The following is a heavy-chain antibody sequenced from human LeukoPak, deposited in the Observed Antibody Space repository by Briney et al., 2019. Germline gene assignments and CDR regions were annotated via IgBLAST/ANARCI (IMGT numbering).Heavy chain of an antibody. J-gene: IGHJ4*02. Sequence: SETLSLTCAVYGGSFSGYYWSWIRQPPGKGLEWIGEINHSGSTNYNPSLKSRVTISVDTSKNQFSLKLSSVTAADTAVYYCAREKYYDFWSGYGPLDYWGQRTLVTVSS. CDR2: INHSGST. CDR3: AREKYYDFWSGYGPLDY. CDR1: GGSFSGYY. V-gene: IGHV4-34*01. D-gene: IGHD3-3*01.